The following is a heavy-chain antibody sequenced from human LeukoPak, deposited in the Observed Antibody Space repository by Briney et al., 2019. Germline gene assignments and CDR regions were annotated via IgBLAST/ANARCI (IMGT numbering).Heavy chain of an antibody. CDR1: GGSFSGYY. D-gene: IGHD6-6*01. Sequence: SETLSLTCAVYGGSFSGYYWSWIRQPPGKGLEWIVEINHSGSTNYNPSLKSRVTVSVDTSKIHFSLKLSSVTAADTAVYYCARGLAGRSSKYYFDYWGQGTLVTVSS. CDR2: INHSGST. J-gene: IGHJ4*01. CDR3: ARGLAGRSSKYYFDY. V-gene: IGHV4-34*01.